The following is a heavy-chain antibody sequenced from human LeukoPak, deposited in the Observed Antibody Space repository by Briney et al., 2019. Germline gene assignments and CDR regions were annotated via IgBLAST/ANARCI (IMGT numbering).Heavy chain of an antibody. J-gene: IGHJ6*02. CDR3: ARGVRTAPRRLVGDV. Sequence: GGSLRLSCAASGFTFSSYAMHWVRQAPGKGLEWVAVISYDGSNKYYADSVKGRFTISRDNSKNTLYLQMNSLRAGDTAVYYCARGVRTAPRRLVGDVWGQGTTVTVSS. CDR2: ISYDGSNK. D-gene: IGHD1-26*01. V-gene: IGHV3-30-3*01. CDR1: GFTFSSYA.